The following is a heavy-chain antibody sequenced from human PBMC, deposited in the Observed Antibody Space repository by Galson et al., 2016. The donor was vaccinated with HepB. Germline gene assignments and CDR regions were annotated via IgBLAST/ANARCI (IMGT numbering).Heavy chain of an antibody. V-gene: IGHV1-69*13. CDR2: IIPIFGTA. D-gene: IGHD2-2*01. CDR1: GGTFSSYA. CDR3: DV. Sequence: SVKVSCKASGGTFSSYAISWVRQAPGQGLEWMGGIIPIFGTANYAQRFQGRVTITADESTSTAYMGLSSWYVNQHYYYGMDVWGQGTTVTVSS. J-gene: IGHJ6*02.